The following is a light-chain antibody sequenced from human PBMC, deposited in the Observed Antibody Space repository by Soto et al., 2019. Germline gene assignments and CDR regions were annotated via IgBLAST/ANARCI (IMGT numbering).Light chain of an antibody. CDR1: SSDVGGHNY. CDR2: EVT. J-gene: IGLJ1*01. Sequence: QSFLTQPASVSGSPGQSITVSCTGTSSDVGGHNYVSWFQQHPGQAPKLLIYEVTTRPSGVSTRFSGSKSGNTASLTISGLQAEDEADYHCSSYSSSGTLFVFGTGTKVTVL. V-gene: IGLV2-14*01. CDR3: SSYSSSGTLFV.